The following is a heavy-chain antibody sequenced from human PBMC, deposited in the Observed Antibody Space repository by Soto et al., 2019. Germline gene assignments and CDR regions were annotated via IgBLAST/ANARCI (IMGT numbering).Heavy chain of an antibody. J-gene: IGHJ5*02. D-gene: IGHD3-22*01. Sequence: GGSLRLSCAASGFTFSSYAMHWVRQAPGKGLEWVAVISYDGSNKYYADSVKGRFTISRDNSKNTLYLQMNSLRAEDTAVYYCAREEVSPHLNYYDSSGPGFDPWGQGTLVTSPQ. CDR1: GFTFSSYA. CDR2: ISYDGSNK. V-gene: IGHV3-30-3*01. CDR3: AREEVSPHLNYYDSSGPGFDP.